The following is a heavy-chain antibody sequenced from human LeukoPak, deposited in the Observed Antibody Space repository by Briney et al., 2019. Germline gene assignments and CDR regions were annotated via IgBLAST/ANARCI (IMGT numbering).Heavy chain of an antibody. CDR2: IYPGDSDT. CDR3: AGVAQYYDILTGYFEYYFDY. D-gene: IGHD3-9*01. CDR1: GYSFTSYW. V-gene: IGHV5-51*01. J-gene: IGHJ4*02. Sequence: GESLKISCKGSGYSFTSYWIGWVRQMPGKGLEWMGIIYPGDSDTRYSPSFQGQVTISADKSISTAYLQWSSLKASDTAMYYCAGVAQYYDILTGYFEYYFDYWGQGTLVTVSS.